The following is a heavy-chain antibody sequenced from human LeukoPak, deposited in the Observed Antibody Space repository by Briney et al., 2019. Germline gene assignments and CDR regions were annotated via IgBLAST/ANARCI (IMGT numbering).Heavy chain of an antibody. CDR2: ISYDGSNK. Sequence: GGSLRLSCAASGFTFSSYAMHWVRQAPGKGLEWEAVISYDGSNKYYADSVKGRFTISRDNSKNTLYLQMNSLRAGDTAVYYCARGKYNWNGGYFDYWGQGTLVTVSS. D-gene: IGHD1-20*01. CDR3: ARGKYNWNGGYFDY. J-gene: IGHJ4*02. CDR1: GFTFSSYA. V-gene: IGHV3-30-3*01.